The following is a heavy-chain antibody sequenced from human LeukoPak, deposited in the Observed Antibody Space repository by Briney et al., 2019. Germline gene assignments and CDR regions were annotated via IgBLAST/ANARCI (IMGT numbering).Heavy chain of an antibody. J-gene: IGHJ6*02. D-gene: IGHD3-3*02. V-gene: IGHV3-30*18. Sequence: GGSLRLSCAASGFTFSSYGMHWVRQAPGKGLEWVAVISYDGSNKYYADSVKGRFTISRDNSKNSLYLQMNSLRAEDTAVYYCAKEWDSIAHYYYYGMDVWGQGTTVTVSS. CDR3: AKEWDSIAHYYYYGMDV. CDR1: GFTFSSYG. CDR2: ISYDGSNK.